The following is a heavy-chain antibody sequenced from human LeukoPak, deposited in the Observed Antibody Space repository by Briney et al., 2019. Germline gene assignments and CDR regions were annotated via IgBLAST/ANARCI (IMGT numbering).Heavy chain of an antibody. V-gene: IGHV3-73*01. Sequence: GGPLRLSCAASGFTFSGSAMHWVRQASGKGLEWVGRIRSKANSYATAYAASVKGRFTISRDDSKNTAYLQMNSLKTEDTAVYYCTTECGGDCYSTDYWGQGTLVTVSS. J-gene: IGHJ4*02. D-gene: IGHD2-21*02. CDR2: IRSKANSYAT. CDR1: GFTFSGSA. CDR3: TTECGGDCYSTDY.